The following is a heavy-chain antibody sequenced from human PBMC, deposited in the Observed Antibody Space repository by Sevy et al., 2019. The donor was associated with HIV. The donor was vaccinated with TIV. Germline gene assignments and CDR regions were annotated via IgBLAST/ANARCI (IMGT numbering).Heavy chain of an antibody. CDR2: XXXXXXNK. CDR3: ANXSLRXLPXPXXDY. J-gene: IGHJ4*02. V-gene: IGHV3-30*18. CDR1: GXXXXXYG. Sequence: GGSLRLSCAXSGXXXXXYGMHWXXXAPGKXXEWVAVXXXXXXNKYYADSVKGRFTISRDNSKKTLYLQMNXLRAXDTAVYYXANXSLRXLPXPXXDYWGQGTLVTVSS. D-gene: IGHD4-17*01.